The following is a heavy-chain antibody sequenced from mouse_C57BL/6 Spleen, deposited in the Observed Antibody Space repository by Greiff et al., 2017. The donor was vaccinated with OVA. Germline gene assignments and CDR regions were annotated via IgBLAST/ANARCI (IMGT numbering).Heavy chain of an antibody. CDR2: IDPSDSYT. CDR3: ARDPIGDWYFDV. J-gene: IGHJ1*03. CDR1: GYTFTSYW. D-gene: IGHD2-14*01. Sequence: VQLQQPGAELVKPGASVKLSCKASGYTFTSYWMQWVKQRPGQGLEWIGEIDPSDSYTNYNQKFKGKATLTVDTSSSTAYMQLSSLTSEDSAVYYCARDPIGDWYFDVWGTGTTVTVSS. V-gene: IGHV1-50*01.